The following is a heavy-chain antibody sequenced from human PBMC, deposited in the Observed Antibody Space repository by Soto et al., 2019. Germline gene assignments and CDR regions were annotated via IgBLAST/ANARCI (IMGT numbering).Heavy chain of an antibody. Sequence: QVQLQESGPGLVKPSGTLSLTCAVSGGSISSSNWWSWVRQPPGKWLERIGEIYHSGSTNYNPSLKSRVTISVDKSKNQFSLKLSSVTAADTAVYYCASGIAAAGNRHYYYGMDVWGQGTTVTVSS. CDR2: IYHSGST. CDR3: ASGIAAAGNRHYYYGMDV. D-gene: IGHD6-13*01. CDR1: GGSISSSNW. V-gene: IGHV4-4*02. J-gene: IGHJ6*02.